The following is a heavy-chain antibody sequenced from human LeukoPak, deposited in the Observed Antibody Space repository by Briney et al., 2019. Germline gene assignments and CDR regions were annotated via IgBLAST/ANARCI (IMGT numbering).Heavy chain of an antibody. CDR2: IKHDGSEE. V-gene: IGHV3-7*03. D-gene: IGHD4-17*01. CDR3: AKVSGDFDY. CDR1: GLSISGQW. Sequence: GGSLRLSCVASGLSISGQWMNWVRQAPGQGLEWVANIKHDGSEEYYVDSVKGRFTISRDNSKNTLYLQMNSLRAEDTAVYYCAKVSGDFDYWGQGTLVAVSS. J-gene: IGHJ4*02.